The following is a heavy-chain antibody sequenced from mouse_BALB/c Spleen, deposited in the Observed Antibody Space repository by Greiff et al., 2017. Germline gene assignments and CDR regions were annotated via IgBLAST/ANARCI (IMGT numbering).Heavy chain of an antibody. J-gene: IGHJ1*01. V-gene: IGHV3-8*02. CDR3: ARSGGSSYHWYFDV. CDR2: ISYSGST. Sequence: EVKVEESGPSLVKPSQTLSLTCSVTGDSITSGYWNWIRKFPGNKLEYMGYISYSGSTYYNPSLKSRISITRDTSKNQYYLQLNSVTTEDTATYYCARSGGSSYHWYFDVWGAGTTVTVSS. CDR1: GDSITSGY. D-gene: IGHD1-1*01.